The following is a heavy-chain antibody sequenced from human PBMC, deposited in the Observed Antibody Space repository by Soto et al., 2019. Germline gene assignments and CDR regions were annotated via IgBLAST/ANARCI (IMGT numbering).Heavy chain of an antibody. CDR3: ARGRGLRYFDLLSPGDY. CDR2: MNPNSGNT. V-gene: IGHV1-8*01. Sequence: QVQLVQSGAEVKKPGASVKVSCKASGYTFTSYDINWVRQATGQGLEWMGWMNPNSGNTGYAQKFQGRVTMTRNTSISTAYMELSSLRSEDTAVSYCARGRGLRYFDLLSPGDYWGQGTLVTVSS. D-gene: IGHD3-9*01. J-gene: IGHJ4*02. CDR1: GYTFTSYD.